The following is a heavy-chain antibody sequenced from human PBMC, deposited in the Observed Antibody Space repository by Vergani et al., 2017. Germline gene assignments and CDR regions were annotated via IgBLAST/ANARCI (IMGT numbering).Heavy chain of an antibody. V-gene: IGHV4-61*02. CDR2: IYTSGST. CDR3: AGWPHYDFWTTDAFDI. Sequence: QVQLQESGPGLVKPSQTLSLTCTVSGGSISSGSYYWSWIRQPAGKGLEWIGRIYTSGSTNYNPSLKSRVTISVDTSKNQFSLKLSSVTAADTAVYYCAGWPHYDFWTTDAFDIWGQGTMVTVSS. CDR1: GGSISSGSYY. J-gene: IGHJ3*02. D-gene: IGHD3-3*01.